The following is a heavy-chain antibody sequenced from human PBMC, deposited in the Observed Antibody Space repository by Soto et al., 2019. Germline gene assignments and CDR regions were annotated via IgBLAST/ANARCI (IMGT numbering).Heavy chain of an antibody. CDR2: IRTKPNNYAT. J-gene: IGHJ4*02. V-gene: IGHV3-73*02. CDR1: GFSFSGTA. CDR3: TRPEDSYGNPEAFDS. D-gene: IGHD3-10*01. Sequence: DVQLVESGGGLVQPGGSLKLSCATSGFSFSGTAMHWVRQSSGKGLEWVGRIRTKPNNYATTYAASVTGRFTISRDDSKNTVYLQMNSLKTADTAVYYCTRPEDSYGNPEAFDSWGQGALVTVSS.